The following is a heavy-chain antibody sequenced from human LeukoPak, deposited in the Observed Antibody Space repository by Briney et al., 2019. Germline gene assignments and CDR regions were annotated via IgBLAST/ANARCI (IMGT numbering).Heavy chain of an antibody. J-gene: IGHJ4*02. CDR2: IYYSGST. CDR3: ARARSGSYTVYFDY. CDR1: GGSIRSYY. D-gene: IGHD1-26*01. V-gene: IGHV4-59*01. Sequence: SETLSLTCTVSGGSIRSYYWSWIRQPPGKGLEWIGYIYYSGSTNYNPSLKSRVTISVDTSKNQFSLKLSSVTAADTAVYYCARARSGSYTVYFDYWGQGTLVTVSS.